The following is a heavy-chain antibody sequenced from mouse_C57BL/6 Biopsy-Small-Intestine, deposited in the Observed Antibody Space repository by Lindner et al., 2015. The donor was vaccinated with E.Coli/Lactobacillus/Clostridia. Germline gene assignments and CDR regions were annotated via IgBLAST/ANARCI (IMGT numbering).Heavy chain of an antibody. Sequence: SVKVSCKASGGTFSSYAINWVRQAPGQGLEWMGRIIPDLGVTTYAQKFQGRVAITADKSTSTAYMELSSLRSEDTAVYFCARDPRVIVPGNPFDCWGQGTLVTVSS. CDR2: IIPDLGVT. CDR1: GGTFSSYA. D-gene: IGHD2-1*01. V-gene: IGHV1-53*01. J-gene: IGHJ4*01. CDR3: ARDPRVIVPGNPFDC.